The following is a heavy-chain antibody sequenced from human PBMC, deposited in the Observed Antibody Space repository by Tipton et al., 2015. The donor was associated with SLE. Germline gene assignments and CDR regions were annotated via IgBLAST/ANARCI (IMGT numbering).Heavy chain of an antibody. D-gene: IGHD3-3*01. V-gene: IGHV4-61*08. CDR1: GGSISSGGYY. CDR3: ARNDFWSGYYMDV. CDR2: IYYSGST. Sequence: TLSLTCTVSGGSISSGGYYWSWIRQHPGKGLELIGYIYYSGSTNYNPSLKSRVTISVDTSKNQFSLKLSSVTAADTAVYYCARNDFWSGYYMDVWGKGTTVTVSS. J-gene: IGHJ6*03.